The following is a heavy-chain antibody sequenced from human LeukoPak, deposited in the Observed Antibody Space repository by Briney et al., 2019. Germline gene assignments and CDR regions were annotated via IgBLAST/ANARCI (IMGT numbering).Heavy chain of an antibody. J-gene: IGHJ4*02. CDR3: ARDPGAGGSYYVLDY. Sequence: GASVKVSCKASGYTFTSYGISWVRQAPGQGLEWMGWISAYNGNTNYAQKLQGRVTMTTDTSTSTAYMELRSLRSDDTAVYYCARDPGAGGSYYVLDYWGQGTLVTVSS. CDR1: GYTFTSYG. D-gene: IGHD1-26*01. V-gene: IGHV1-18*01. CDR2: ISAYNGNT.